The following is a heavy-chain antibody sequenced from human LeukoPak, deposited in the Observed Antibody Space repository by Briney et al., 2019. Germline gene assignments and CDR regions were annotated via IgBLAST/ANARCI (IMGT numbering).Heavy chain of an antibody. V-gene: IGHV4-61*02. Sequence: PSQTLSLTCTVSGGSISSGSYYWSWIRQPAGKGLEWIGRIYTSGSTNYNPSLKSRVTISVDTSKNQFSLKLSSVTAADTAVYYCARDAAGDYVWGSYRYPYYFDYWGQGTLVTVSS. CDR3: ARDAAGDYVWGSYRYPYYFDY. J-gene: IGHJ4*02. CDR2: IYTSGST. CDR1: GGSISSGSYY. D-gene: IGHD3-16*02.